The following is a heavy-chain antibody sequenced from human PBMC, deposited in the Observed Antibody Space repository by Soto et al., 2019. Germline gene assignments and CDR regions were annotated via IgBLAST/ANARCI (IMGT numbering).Heavy chain of an antibody. CDR2: IYYSGST. D-gene: IGHD2-2*01. CDR1: GGSISSSSYY. V-gene: IGHV4-39*01. Sequence: SDTLSLTCTVSGGSISSSSYYWGWIRQPPGKGLEWIGSIYYSGSTYYNPSLKSRVTISVDTSKNQFSLKLSSVTAADTAVYYCARSDCSSTSCHDAFDIWGQGTMVTVSS. CDR3: ARSDCSSTSCHDAFDI. J-gene: IGHJ3*02.